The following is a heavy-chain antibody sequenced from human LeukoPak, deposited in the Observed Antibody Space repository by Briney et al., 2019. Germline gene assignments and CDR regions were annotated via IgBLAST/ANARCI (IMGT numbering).Heavy chain of an antibody. CDR1: GFTVSSNY. J-gene: IGHJ4*02. CDR3: TKEHEKTNGAPEWGFD. V-gene: IGHV3-23*01. D-gene: IGHD3-3*01. Sequence: GGSLRLSCAASGFTVSSNYMSWVRQAPGKGLEWVSGISGSSSHTAGADSVKGRFTIYRDNSRNTLYLQMNSLRAEDTAVYYCTKEHEKTNGAPEWGFDWGQGTLVTVSS. CDR2: ISGSSSHT.